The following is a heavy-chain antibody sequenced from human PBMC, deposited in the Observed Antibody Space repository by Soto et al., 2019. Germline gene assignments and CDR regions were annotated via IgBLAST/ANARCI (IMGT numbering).Heavy chain of an antibody. CDR3: ARDHGEITIFGVVIPTPYFDY. CDR1: GGSISSGGYY. D-gene: IGHD3-3*01. CDR2: IYYSGST. V-gene: IGHV4-31*03. J-gene: IGHJ4*02. Sequence: ASETLSLTCTVSGGSISSGGYYWSWIRQHPGKGLEWIGYIYYSGSTYYNPSLKSRVTISVDTSKNQFSLKLSSVTAADTAVYYCARDHGEITIFGVVIPTPYFDYWGQGTLVTVSS.